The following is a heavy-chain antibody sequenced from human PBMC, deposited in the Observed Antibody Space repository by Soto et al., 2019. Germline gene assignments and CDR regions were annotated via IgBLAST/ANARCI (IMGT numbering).Heavy chain of an antibody. J-gene: IGHJ5*02. CDR3: AREGIVVVPAAWTQNWFDP. V-gene: IGHV1-18*01. Sequence: ASVKVSCKASGYTFTSYGISWVRQAPGQGLEWMGWISAYNGNTNYAQKPQGRVTMTTDTSTSTAYMELRSLRSDDTAVYYCAREGIVVVPAAWTQNWFDPWGQGTLVTVSS. D-gene: IGHD2-2*01. CDR2: ISAYNGNT. CDR1: GYTFTSYG.